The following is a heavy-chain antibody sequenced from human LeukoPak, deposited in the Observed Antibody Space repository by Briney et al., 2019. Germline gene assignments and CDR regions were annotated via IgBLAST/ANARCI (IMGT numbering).Heavy chain of an antibody. CDR3: ARRYRSSTSCYTDGWFDP. J-gene: IGHJ5*02. Sequence: GESLQISCKGSGYSFTSYWIGWVRQMPGKGLEWMGIIYPGDSDTRYSPSFQGQVTISADKSISTAYLQWSSLKASDTAMYYCARRYRSSTSCYTDGWFDPWGQGTLVTVSS. CDR2: IYPGDSDT. CDR1: GYSFTSYW. V-gene: IGHV5-51*01. D-gene: IGHD2-2*02.